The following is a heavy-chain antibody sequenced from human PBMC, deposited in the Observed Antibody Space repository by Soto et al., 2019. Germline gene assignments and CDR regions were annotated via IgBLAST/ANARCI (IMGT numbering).Heavy chain of an antibody. CDR3: ARRGYSYGYSGHFDY. CDR2: ISSSSSYT. D-gene: IGHD5-18*01. V-gene: IGHV3-11*06. Sequence: PGGSLRLSCAASGFTFSDYYMSWIRQAPGKGLEWVSYISSSSSYTNYADSVKGRFTISRDNAKNSLYLQMNSLRAEDTAVYYCARRGYSYGYSGHFDYWGQGTLVTVSS. CDR1: GFTFSDYY. J-gene: IGHJ4*02.